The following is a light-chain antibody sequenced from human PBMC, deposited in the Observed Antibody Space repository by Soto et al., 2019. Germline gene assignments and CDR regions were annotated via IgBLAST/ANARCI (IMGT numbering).Light chain of an antibody. J-gene: IGLJ2*01. CDR3: GTWDSSLSAGGVV. V-gene: IGLV1-51*01. CDR2: DNN. CDR1: TSNIGTNY. Sequence: QSVLTQPPSVSAAPGQKVTISCSGSTSNIGTNYVSWYQQLPGTAPKLLIYDNNNQPSGIPDQFSGSKSGTSATLGITGLQAGDEADYYCGTWDSSLSAGGVVFGGGTKLTVL.